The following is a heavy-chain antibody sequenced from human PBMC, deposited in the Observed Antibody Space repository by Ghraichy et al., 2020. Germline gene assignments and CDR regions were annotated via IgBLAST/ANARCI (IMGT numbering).Heavy chain of an antibody. V-gene: IGHV3-21*01. CDR1: GFMFSSYT. Sequence: GGSLRLSCAASGFMFSSYTMNWVRQAPGKGLEWVSSISSSSNNIYYADSMKGRFTISRDNAKNSLFLQMNSLRAEDTAVYYCARDLVRALDACDVWGQGTMVTVSS. CDR3: ARDLVRALDACDV. CDR2: ISSSSNNI. J-gene: IGHJ3*01. D-gene: IGHD1-26*01.